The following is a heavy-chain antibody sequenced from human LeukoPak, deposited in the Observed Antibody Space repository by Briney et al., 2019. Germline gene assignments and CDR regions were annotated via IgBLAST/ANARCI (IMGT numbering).Heavy chain of an antibody. CDR3: AKESGKFDY. Sequence: GGSLRLSCVASGLNFDDSAMHWVRQAPGKGLEWVSLISADGGSTFSADSVKGRFSISRDNSKNSLYLQMNSLRSEDTAMYYCAKESGKFDYWGQGTLVTVSS. CDR1: GLNFDDSA. V-gene: IGHV3-43*02. J-gene: IGHJ4*02. CDR2: ISADGGST.